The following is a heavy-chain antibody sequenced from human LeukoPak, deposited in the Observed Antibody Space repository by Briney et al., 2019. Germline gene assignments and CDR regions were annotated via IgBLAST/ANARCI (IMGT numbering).Heavy chain of an antibody. D-gene: IGHD5/OR15-5a*01. CDR3: ARPSRSVSTAGAFDI. Sequence: GSLRLSCAASGFTFTNAWMNWVRQAPGKGLEWIGYIYYSGGTNYNPSLKSRVTISVDTSKNQFSLKLSSVTAADTAVYYCARPSRSVSTAGAFDIWGQGTMVTVSP. CDR1: GFTFTNAW. CDR2: IYYSGGT. J-gene: IGHJ3*02. V-gene: IGHV4-59*01.